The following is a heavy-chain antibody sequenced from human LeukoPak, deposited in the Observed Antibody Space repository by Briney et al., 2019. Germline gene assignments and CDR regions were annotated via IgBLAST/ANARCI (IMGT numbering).Heavy chain of an antibody. Sequence: NPGGSLRLSCAASGFTFSSYWMHWVRQAPGKGLVWVGRIKDRTDGATTDYAAPVKGRFTISRDDSKNTVYLQMNSLKTEDTAVYSCTPNYIGWSQGTLVTVSS. CDR2: IKDRTDGATT. J-gene: IGHJ4*02. V-gene: IGHV3-15*01. CDR3: TPNYIG. CDR1: GFTFSSYW. D-gene: IGHD5-24*01.